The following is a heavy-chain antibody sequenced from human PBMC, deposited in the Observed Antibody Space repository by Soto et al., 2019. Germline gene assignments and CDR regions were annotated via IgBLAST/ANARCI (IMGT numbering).Heavy chain of an antibody. D-gene: IGHD5-18*01. J-gene: IGHJ4*02. Sequence: GGSLRLSCAASGFTFSSYWMSWVRQAPGKGLEWVANIKQDGSEKYYVDSVKGRFTISRDNAKNSLYLQMNSLRAEDTAVYYCARGRDSWIQIWYRGDYFDYWGQGPLVTVSS. CDR2: IKQDGSEK. CDR3: ARGRDSWIQIWYRGDYFDY. V-gene: IGHV3-7*03. CDR1: GFTFSSYW.